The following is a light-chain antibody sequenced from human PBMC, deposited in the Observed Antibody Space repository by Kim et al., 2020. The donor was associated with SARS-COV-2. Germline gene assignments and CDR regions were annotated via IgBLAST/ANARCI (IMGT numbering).Light chain of an antibody. V-gene: IGLV2-14*03. CDR3: SSYTSSGTVI. Sequence: GQSITISCTGTSSDVDSYNYVSWYPQHPGKAPKLMIYDINTRPSGVSDRFSGLKSGNTASLTISGLQAEDEADYYCSSYTSSGTVIFGGGTQLTVL. CDR2: DIN. CDR1: SSDVDSYNY. J-gene: IGLJ2*01.